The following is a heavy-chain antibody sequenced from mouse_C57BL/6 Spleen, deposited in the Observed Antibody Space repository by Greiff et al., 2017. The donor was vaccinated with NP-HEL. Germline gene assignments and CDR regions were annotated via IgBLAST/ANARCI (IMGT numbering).Heavy chain of an antibody. CDR3: TRGGIYYGNPYAMDY. CDR2: IDPETGGT. J-gene: IGHJ4*01. D-gene: IGHD2-1*01. Sequence: QVQLQQSGAELVRPGASVTLSCKASGYTFTDYEMHWVKQTPVHGLEWIGAIDPETGGTAYNQKFKGKAILTADKSSSTAYMELRSLTSEDSAVYYCTRGGIYYGNPYAMDYWGQGTSVTVSS. CDR1: GYTFTDYE. V-gene: IGHV1-15*01.